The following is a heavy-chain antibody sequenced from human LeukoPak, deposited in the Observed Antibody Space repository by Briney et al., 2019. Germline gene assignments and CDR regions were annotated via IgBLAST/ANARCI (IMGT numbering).Heavy chain of an antibody. V-gene: IGHV4-59*08. Sequence: SETLSLTCTVSAGSISTYYWSWIRQPPGKGLEWIAYISHSGCTTYNPSLKSRVTISVDTSKNQFSLTLSSVTAADTAVYYCASLSYSNYVDYWGQGTLLTVSS. D-gene: IGHD4-11*01. CDR2: ISHSGCT. CDR1: AGSISTYY. CDR3: ASLSYSNYVDY. J-gene: IGHJ4*02.